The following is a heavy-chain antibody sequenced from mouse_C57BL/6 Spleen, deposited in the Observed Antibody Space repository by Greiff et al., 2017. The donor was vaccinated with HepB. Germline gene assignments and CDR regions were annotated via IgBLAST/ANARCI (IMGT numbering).Heavy chain of an antibody. D-gene: IGHD6-1*01. V-gene: IGHV1-82*01. J-gene: IGHJ2*01. CDR2: IYPGDGDT. CDR3: ARPLEGY. Sequence: QVQLQQSGPELVKPGASVKISCKASGYAFSSSWMNWVKQRPGKGLEWIGRIYPGDGDTNYNGKFKGKATLTADKSSSTAYMQLSSLTSEDSAVYCCARPLEGYWGQGTTLTVSS. CDR1: GYAFSSSW.